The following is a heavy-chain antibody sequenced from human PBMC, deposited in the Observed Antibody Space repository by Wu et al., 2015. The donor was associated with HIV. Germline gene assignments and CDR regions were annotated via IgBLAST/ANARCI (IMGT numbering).Heavy chain of an antibody. Sequence: QVQLVQSGAEVKNPGASVKVSCKASGYTFTDYYLHWVRHTPGQGLEWMGWINPNSGGTNYAQKFQGRVTMTRDTSISTAYMELSRLRSDDTAVYYCASIKALTYYDSSGYPGAFDIWGQGTMVTVSS. J-gene: IGHJ3*02. CDR1: GYTFTDYY. CDR2: INPNSGGT. D-gene: IGHD3-22*01. CDR3: ASIKALTYYDSSGYPGAFDI. V-gene: IGHV1-2*02.